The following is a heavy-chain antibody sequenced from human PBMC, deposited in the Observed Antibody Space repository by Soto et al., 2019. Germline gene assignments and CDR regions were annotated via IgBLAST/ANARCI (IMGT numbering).Heavy chain of an antibody. CDR3: ARDLGTGYMDV. Sequence: GGSLRLSCAASGFTFSSYSMNWVRQAPGKGLEWVSSISSSSSYIYYADSVKGRFTISRDNAKNSLYLQMNSLRAEDTAVYYCARDLGTGYMDVWGKGTTVTVSS. V-gene: IGHV3-21*01. J-gene: IGHJ6*03. CDR1: GFTFSSYS. CDR2: ISSSSSYI.